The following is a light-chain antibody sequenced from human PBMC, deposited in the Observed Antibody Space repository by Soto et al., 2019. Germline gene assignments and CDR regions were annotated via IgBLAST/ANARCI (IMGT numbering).Light chain of an antibody. J-gene: IGKJ5*01. CDR1: QSISTN. Sequence: EIVMTQSPATLSVSPGERATLSCRASQSISTNLAWYQQKPGQAPRLLIYGASTRANGIPARFSGSGSGAEFTLIISSLQSEDSAVYYCQQYNKWFSITFGQGTRLEIK. CDR3: QQYNKWFSIT. V-gene: IGKV3-15*01. CDR2: GAS.